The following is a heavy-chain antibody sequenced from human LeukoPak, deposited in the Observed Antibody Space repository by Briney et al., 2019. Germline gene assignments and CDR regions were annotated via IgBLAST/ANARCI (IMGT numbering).Heavy chain of an antibody. CDR2: ISYDGSNK. V-gene: IGHV3-30*03. Sequence: PGGSLRLSCGASGFTFSSYGMHWVRQAPGKGLEWVAVISYDGSNKYYADSVKGRFTISRDNSKNTLYLQMNSLRAEDTAVYYCARGVGIIDYWGQGTLVTVSS. D-gene: IGHD7-27*01. J-gene: IGHJ4*02. CDR3: ARGVGIIDY. CDR1: GFTFSSYG.